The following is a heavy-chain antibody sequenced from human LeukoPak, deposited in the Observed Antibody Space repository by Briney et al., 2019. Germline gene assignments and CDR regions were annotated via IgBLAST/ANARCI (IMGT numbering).Heavy chain of an antibody. V-gene: IGHV4-39*01. Sequence: PSETLSLTCTVSGGSISSSSYYWGWIRQPPGKGLEWIGSIYYSGNTYYNPSLKSRVTISVDTSKNQFSLKLSSVTAADTAVYYCASSESWFGELFWGQGTLVTVSS. CDR3: ASSESWFGELF. D-gene: IGHD3-10*01. J-gene: IGHJ4*02. CDR2: IYYSGNT. CDR1: GGSISSSSYY.